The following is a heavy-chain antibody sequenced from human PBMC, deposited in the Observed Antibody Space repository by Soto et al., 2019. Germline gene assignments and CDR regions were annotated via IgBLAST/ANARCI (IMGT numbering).Heavy chain of an antibody. J-gene: IGHJ4*02. CDR2: INHSGST. Sequence: QVQLQQWGAGLLKPSETLSLTCAVYGGSFSGYYWSWIRQPPGKGLEWIGEINHSGSTNYNPSLKSRVTISVDTSKNQCSLKLSSVTAADTAVYYCARNGVPAALDYWGQGTLVTVSS. V-gene: IGHV4-34*01. D-gene: IGHD2-2*01. CDR1: GGSFSGYY. CDR3: ARNGVPAALDY.